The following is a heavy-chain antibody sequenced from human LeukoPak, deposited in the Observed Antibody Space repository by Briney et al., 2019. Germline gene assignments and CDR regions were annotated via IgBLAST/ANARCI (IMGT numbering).Heavy chain of an antibody. V-gene: IGHV4-34*01. CDR3: ARSIVVVPAATDAFDI. J-gene: IGHJ3*02. CDR1: GGSFSGYY. Sequence: KTSETLSLTCAVYGGSFSGYYWNWIRQPPGKGLEWIGEINHSGRTNYNPSLKSRVTISVDTPKNQFSLKLSSVTAADTAVYYCARSIVVVPAATDAFDIWGQGTMVTVSS. CDR2: INHSGRT. D-gene: IGHD2-2*01.